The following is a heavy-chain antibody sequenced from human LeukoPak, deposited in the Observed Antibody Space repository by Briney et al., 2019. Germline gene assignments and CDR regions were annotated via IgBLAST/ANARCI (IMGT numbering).Heavy chain of an antibody. CDR1: VYTFTIYG. Sequence: ASVSVSFTASVYTFTIYGISWVRQAPGQGGGGMGWISAYNGNTNYTQKLQGRVTMTTDTSTSTAYMELRSLRSDDTAVYYCARGSSSDMRYYYYMDVWGKGTTVTVSS. CDR2: ISAYNGNT. CDR3: ARGSSSDMRYYYYMDV. D-gene: IGHD6-13*01. V-gene: IGHV1-18*01. J-gene: IGHJ6*03.